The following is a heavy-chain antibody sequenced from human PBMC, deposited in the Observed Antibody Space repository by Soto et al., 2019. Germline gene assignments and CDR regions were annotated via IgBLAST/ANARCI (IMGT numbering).Heavy chain of an antibody. Sequence: LRLSCAASGFTFSYYTMNWVRQAPGKGLEWVTSISSSNDDIYYADSVKGRFTISRDNAKNSLYLQMISLRAEDTAVYYCARRGSSSLREMDVWGQGTAVTVSS. CDR3: ARRGSSSLREMDV. V-gene: IGHV3-21*01. CDR1: GFTFSYYT. J-gene: IGHJ6*02. CDR2: ISSSNDDI. D-gene: IGHD6-13*01.